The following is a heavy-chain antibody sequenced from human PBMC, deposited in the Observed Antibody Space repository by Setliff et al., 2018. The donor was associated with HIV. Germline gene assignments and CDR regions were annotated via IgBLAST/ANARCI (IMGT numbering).Heavy chain of an antibody. J-gene: IGHJ4*02. CDR2: VYYSGST. V-gene: IGHV4-39*01. CDR3: VRQGSVTGHSFDS. D-gene: IGHD6-19*01. CDR1: GVSTSSSSYY. Sequence: SDTLSLTCTVSGVSTSSSSYYGGWIRQHPGTGLEWIGYVYYSGSTYYNPSLNSRLTISVDTSKNNFSLRPSSVTAADTAVYYCVRQGSVTGHSFDSWGPGALVTVSS.